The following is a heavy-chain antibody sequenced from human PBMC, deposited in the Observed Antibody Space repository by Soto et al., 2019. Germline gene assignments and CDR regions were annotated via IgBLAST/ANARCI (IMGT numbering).Heavy chain of an antibody. CDR1: GGSISSYY. D-gene: IGHD2-2*01. CDR3: ARDLGFCSSASCYPYFGP. CDR2: IYYSGST. Sequence: SETLSLTCTVSGGSISSYYWSWIRQPPGKGLEWIGYIYYSGSTNYNPSLKSRVTISVDTSKNQFSLKLTSVTAAETAVYYCARDLGFCSSASCYPYFGPWGQGTLVTVSS. V-gene: IGHV4-59*01. J-gene: IGHJ5*02.